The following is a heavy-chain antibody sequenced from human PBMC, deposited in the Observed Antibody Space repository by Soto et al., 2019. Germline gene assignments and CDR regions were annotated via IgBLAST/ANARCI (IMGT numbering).Heavy chain of an antibody. CDR2: IKQDGTEK. V-gene: IGHV3-7*01. Sequence: EVQLVESGGGLVQPGGSLRLSCAASGFTFSNYWMSWVRQAPGKGLEWVANIKQDGTEKNYVDSVMGRFTISRDNAKTSLDLQMNSLTAEDTAVYYCASVAIWGQGTLVTVSS. CDR3: ASVAI. CDR1: GFTFSNYW. J-gene: IGHJ4*02. D-gene: IGHD5-12*01.